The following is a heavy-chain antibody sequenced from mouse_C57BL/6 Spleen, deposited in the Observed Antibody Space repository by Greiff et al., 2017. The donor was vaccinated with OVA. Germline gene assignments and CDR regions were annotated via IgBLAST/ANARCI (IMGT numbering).Heavy chain of an antibody. Sequence: QVHLKQPGTELVKPGASVKLSCKASGYTFTSYWMHWVKQRPGQGLEWIGNINPSNGGTNYNEKFKSKATLTVDKSSSTAYMQLSSLTSEDSAVYYCARSYGSYYYAMDYWGQGTSVTVSS. D-gene: IGHD1-1*01. CDR2: INPSNGGT. CDR1: GYTFTSYW. V-gene: IGHV1-53*01. J-gene: IGHJ4*01. CDR3: ARSYGSYYYAMDY.